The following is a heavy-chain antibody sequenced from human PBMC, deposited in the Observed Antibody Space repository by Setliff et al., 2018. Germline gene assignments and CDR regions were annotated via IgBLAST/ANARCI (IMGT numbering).Heavy chain of an antibody. J-gene: IGHJ3*02. D-gene: IGHD3-9*01. CDR1: GYSFSSYW. CDR2: IYPGDSDT. V-gene: IGHV5-51*01. CDR3: ARQGRPKYDILTGFAYGDAFDI. Sequence: PGESLKISCKGSGYSFSSYWIVWVRQMPGKGLEWMGIIYPGDSDTRYSPSFQGQVTISADKSISTAYLQWSSLKASDTAMYYCARQGRPKYDILTGFAYGDAFDIWGQGTMVTVSS.